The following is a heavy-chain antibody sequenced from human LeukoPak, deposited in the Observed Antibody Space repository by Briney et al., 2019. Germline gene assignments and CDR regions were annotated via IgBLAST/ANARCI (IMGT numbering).Heavy chain of an antibody. D-gene: IGHD3-3*01. J-gene: IGHJ4*02. Sequence: SETLSLTCTVSGGSISSSSYYWGWIRQPPGKGLEWIGSIYHSGSTYYNPSLKSRVTISVDTSKNQFSLKLSSVTAADTAVYYCAREPSSLEWLYFDYWGQGTLVTVSS. V-gene: IGHV4-39*07. CDR1: GGSISSSSYY. CDR3: AREPSSLEWLYFDY. CDR2: IYHSGST.